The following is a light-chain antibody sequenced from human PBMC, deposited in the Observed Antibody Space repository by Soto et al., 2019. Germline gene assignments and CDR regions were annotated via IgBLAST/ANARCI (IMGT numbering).Light chain of an antibody. V-gene: IGLV1-47*02. CDR2: HNT. CDR3: AAWDDSLGAVV. CDR1: SSNIGNNY. Sequence: QSVLTQPPSVSAAPGQKVTISCSGSSSNIGNNYVSWFQQLPGTAPKLIIHHNTLRPSWVPDRFSGSKSGTSASLAISGLQSDDESDYYCAAWDDSLGAVVFGGGTQLT. J-gene: IGLJ2*01.